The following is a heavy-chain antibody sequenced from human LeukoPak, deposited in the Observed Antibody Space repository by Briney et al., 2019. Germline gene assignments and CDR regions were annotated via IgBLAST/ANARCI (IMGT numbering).Heavy chain of an antibody. CDR2: IYYSGST. CDR1: GGSISSGDNY. Sequence: SETLSLTCTVSGGSISSGDNYWSWIRQAPGKGLEWIGNIYYSGSTYHNPSLKSRVIILVDTSKNHFSLKLSSVTAADTAVYYCAGAAGSGYDPRGPFDYWGQGTLVTVSS. CDR3: AGAAGSGYDPRGPFDY. V-gene: IGHV4-30-4*01. D-gene: IGHD5-12*01. J-gene: IGHJ4*02.